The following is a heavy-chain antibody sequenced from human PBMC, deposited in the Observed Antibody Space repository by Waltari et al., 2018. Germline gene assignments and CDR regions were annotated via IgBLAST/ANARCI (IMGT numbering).Heavy chain of an antibody. CDR1: GYSISSGYY. V-gene: IGHV4-38-2*02. J-gene: IGHJ4*02. CDR2: IYHSGST. Sequence: QVQLQESGPGLVKPSETLSLPCTVSGYSISSGYYWGWPRQPPGKGLEWIGSIYHSGSTYYNPSLKSRVTISVDTSKNQFSLKLSSVTAADTAVYYCARDPPAAAGTVYWGQGTLVTVSS. CDR3: ARDPPAAAGTVY. D-gene: IGHD6-13*01.